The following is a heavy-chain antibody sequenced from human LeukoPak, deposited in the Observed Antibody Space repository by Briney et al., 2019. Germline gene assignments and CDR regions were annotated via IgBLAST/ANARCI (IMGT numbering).Heavy chain of an antibody. Sequence: ASVKVSCKASGYTFTGYYMHWVRQAPGQGLEWVGWINPNSGGTNYAQKFQGRVTMTRDTSISTAYMELSRLRSDDTAVYYCARATYYDFWSGYYLVWGQGTMVTVSS. CDR2: INPNSGGT. J-gene: IGHJ3*01. V-gene: IGHV1-2*02. D-gene: IGHD3-3*01. CDR1: GYTFTGYY. CDR3: ARATYYDFWSGYYLV.